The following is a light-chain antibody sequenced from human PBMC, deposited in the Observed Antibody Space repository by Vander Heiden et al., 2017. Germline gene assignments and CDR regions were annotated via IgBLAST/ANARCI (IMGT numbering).Light chain of an antibody. CDR1: QSVSSY. J-gene: IGKJ1*01. V-gene: IGKV3-11*01. CDR3: QQRNNGPPTWT. Sequence: EIGLTQSPATLSLSPGERATLSCRASQSVSSYLAWYQQKPGQAPRLLIYDASNRATVIQARFSGSGSRTDFTLTISSLEPEDFAVYYCQQRNNGPPTWTFGQGTKVEIK. CDR2: DAS.